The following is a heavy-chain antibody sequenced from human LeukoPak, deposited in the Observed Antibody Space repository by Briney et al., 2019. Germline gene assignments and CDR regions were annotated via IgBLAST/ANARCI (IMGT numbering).Heavy chain of an antibody. CDR1: GGSVRRGGYY. CDR3: ATADWESFYFDS. J-gene: IGHJ4*02. V-gene: IGHV4-31*03. Sequence: SETLSLTCTVSGGSVRRGGYYWNWIRQHPGKGLEWIGFTSYSEGTYYNPSLMSRITISVDISQNQFSLKMRDVTAADTAVYFCATADWESFYFDSWGQGALVAVSS. D-gene: IGHD1-26*01. CDR2: TSYSEGT.